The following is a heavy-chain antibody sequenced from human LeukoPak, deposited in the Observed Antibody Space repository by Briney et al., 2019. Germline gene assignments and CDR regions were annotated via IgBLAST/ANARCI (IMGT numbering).Heavy chain of an antibody. D-gene: IGHD5-18*01. CDR3: ARDGYSYGYAVIDY. CDR2: INTNTGNP. Sequence: ASVKVSCKASGYTFTSYAMNWVRQAPGQGREWMGWINTNTGNPTYAQGFTGRFVFSLDTSVSTAYLQISSLKADDTAVYYCARDGYSYGYAVIDYWGQGTLVTVSS. J-gene: IGHJ4*02. CDR1: GYTFTSYA. V-gene: IGHV7-4-1*02.